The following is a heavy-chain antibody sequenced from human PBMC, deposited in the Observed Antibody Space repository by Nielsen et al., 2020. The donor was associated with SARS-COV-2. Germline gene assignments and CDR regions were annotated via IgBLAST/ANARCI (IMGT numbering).Heavy chain of an antibody. D-gene: IGHD3-9*01. CDR2: IYPGDSDT. V-gene: IGHV5-51*01. CDR3: ASRGDSMTGYEDY. J-gene: IGHJ4*02. CDR1: GYSFTSYW. Sequence: GESLKISCKGSGYSFTSYWSGWVRQMPGKGLEWMGIIYPGDSDTTYSPSFQGQVTISADKSISTAYLQWRSLKASDTAMYFCASRGDSMTGYEDYWGQGTLVTVSS.